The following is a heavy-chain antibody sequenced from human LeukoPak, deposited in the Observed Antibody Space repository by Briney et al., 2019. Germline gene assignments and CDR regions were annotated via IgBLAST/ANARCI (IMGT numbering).Heavy chain of an antibody. V-gene: IGHV4-59*01. J-gene: IGHJ4*02. CDR1: GGSISSYY. Sequence: SETLSLTCTVSGGSISSYYWSWIRRPPGKGLEWIGYISYSGSTNYNPSLKSRVTISVDTSKKQFSLKLSSVTAADTAVYYCARASGLLRFLEWLPAYFDYWGQGTQVTVSS. CDR3: ARASGLLRFLEWLPAYFDY. CDR2: ISYSGST. D-gene: IGHD3-3*01.